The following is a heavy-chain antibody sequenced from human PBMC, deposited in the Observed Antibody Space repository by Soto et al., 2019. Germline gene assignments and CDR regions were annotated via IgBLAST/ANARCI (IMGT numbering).Heavy chain of an antibody. CDR1: GGTFSSYA. J-gene: IGHJ6*02. CDR2: IIPIFGTA. D-gene: IGHD2-2*01. CDR3: ARGDIVLVPASYYYYYGMDV. V-gene: IGHV1-69*13. Sequence: ASVKVSCKASGGTFSSYAISWVRQAPGQGLEWMGGIIPIFGTANYAQKFQGRVTITADESTSTAYMELSSLRSEDTAVYYCARGDIVLVPASYYYYYGMDVWGQGTTVTVSS.